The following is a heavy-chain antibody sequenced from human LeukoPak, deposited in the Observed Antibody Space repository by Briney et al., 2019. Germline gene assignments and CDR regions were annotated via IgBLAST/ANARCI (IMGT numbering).Heavy chain of an antibody. Sequence: PGGCLRLSCAASGFAFSGYSMNWVRQAPGRGPEWVSLISTTSTSIYYADSVRGRFTISRDNAKNSLYLQMNSLRAEDTAVYYCARGVGATHFDCWGQGTLVTVST. V-gene: IGHV3-21*04. CDR3: ARGVGATHFDC. CDR1: GFAFSGYS. J-gene: IGHJ4*02. CDR2: ISTTSTSI. D-gene: IGHD1-26*01.